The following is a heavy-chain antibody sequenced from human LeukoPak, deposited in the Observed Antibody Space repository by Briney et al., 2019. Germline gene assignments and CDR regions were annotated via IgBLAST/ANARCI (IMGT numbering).Heavy chain of an antibody. CDR2: ISSSSYI. D-gene: IGHD3-9*01. V-gene: IGHV3-69-1*01. CDR1: GFTVSSNY. J-gene: IGHJ4*02. CDR3: ARDQSDILTPYYYDY. Sequence: PGGSLRLSCAASGFTVSSNYMSWVRQAPGKGLEWVSSISSSSYIYYADSVKGRFTISRDNAKNSLYLQLNSLRAEDTAVYYCARDQSDILTPYYYDYWGQGTLVTVSS.